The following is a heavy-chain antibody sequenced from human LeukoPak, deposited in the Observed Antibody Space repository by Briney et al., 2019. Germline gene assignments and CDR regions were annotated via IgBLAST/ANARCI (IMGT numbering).Heavy chain of an antibody. D-gene: IGHD3-22*01. CDR2: ISGSGGST. CDR1: GFTFSSYA. J-gene: IGHJ4*02. Sequence: AGGSLRLSCAASGFTFSSYAMSWVRQAPGKGLEWVSAISGSGGSTYYADSVKGRFTISRDNSKNTLYLQMNSLRAEDTAVYYCARGIVVDDKGNFDYWGQGTRVTVSS. CDR3: ARGIVVDDKGNFDY. V-gene: IGHV3-23*01.